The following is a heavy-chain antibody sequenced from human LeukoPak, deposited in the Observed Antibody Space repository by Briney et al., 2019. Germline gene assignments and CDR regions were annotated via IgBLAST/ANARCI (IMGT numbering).Heavy chain of an antibody. CDR2: TSGSGGST. J-gene: IGHJ4*02. V-gene: IGHV3-23*01. Sequence: LSGGSLRLSCAASGFTVSSNYMSWVRQAPGKGLEWVSATSGSGGSTYYADSVKGRFTISRDNSKNTLYLQMNSLRAEDTAVYYCAKGRGIWASFDYWGQGTLVTVSS. D-gene: IGHD3-16*01. CDR1: GFTVSSNY. CDR3: AKGRGIWASFDY.